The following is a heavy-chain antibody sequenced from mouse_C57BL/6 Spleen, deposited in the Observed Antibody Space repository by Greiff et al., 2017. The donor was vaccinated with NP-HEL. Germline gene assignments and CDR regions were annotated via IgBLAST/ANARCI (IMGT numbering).Heavy chain of an antibody. CDR3: ARAPTLVSTDYFYY. CDR1: GYTFTSYW. V-gene: IGHV1-55*01. J-gene: IGHJ2*01. CDR2: IYPGSGST. D-gene: IGHD1-1*01. Sequence: VQLQQPGAELVKPGASVKMSCKASGYTFTSYWITWVKQRPGQGLEWIGDIYPGSGSTNYNEKFKSKATLTVDTSSSTAYMQLISLTSEDSAVYYCARAPTLVSTDYFYYWGQGTTLTVSS.